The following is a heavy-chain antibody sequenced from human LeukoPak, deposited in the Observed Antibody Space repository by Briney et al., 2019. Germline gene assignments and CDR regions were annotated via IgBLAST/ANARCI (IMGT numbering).Heavy chain of an antibody. V-gene: IGHV1-2*02. CDR1: GYTFTGYY. D-gene: IGHD3-3*01. CDR2: INPNSGGT. Sequence: ASVKVSCKASGYTFTGYYMHWVRQAPGQGLEWMGWINPNSGGTNYAQKFQGRVTMTRDTSISTAYMELSRLRSDDTAVYYCARVRSAANAEYYGMDVWGQGTTVTVSS. CDR3: ARVRSAANAEYYGMDV. J-gene: IGHJ6*02.